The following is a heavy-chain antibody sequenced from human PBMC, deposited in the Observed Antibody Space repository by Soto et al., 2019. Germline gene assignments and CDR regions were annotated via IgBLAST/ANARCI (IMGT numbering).Heavy chain of an antibody. CDR1: GYTFTSYA. J-gene: IGHJ4*02. D-gene: IGHD3-22*01. V-gene: IGHV1-3*01. Sequence: ASVKVSCKASGYTFTSYAMHWVRQAPGQRLEWMGWINAGNGNTKYSQKFQGRVTITRDTSASTAYMELSSLRSEDTAVYYCARVRTVDSSGYYIFDYWGQGTLVTVYS. CDR3: ARVRTVDSSGYYIFDY. CDR2: INAGNGNT.